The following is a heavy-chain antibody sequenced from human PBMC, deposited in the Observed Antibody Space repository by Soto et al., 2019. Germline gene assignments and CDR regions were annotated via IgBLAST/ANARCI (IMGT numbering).Heavy chain of an antibody. J-gene: IGHJ4*02. V-gene: IGHV3-23*01. CDR3: AFNSGPGSYDFDY. CDR2: ISGGGETT. D-gene: IGHD3-10*01. Sequence: EVQLLESGGGLVQPGGSLRLSCAASGFTFSSYAMWWVRQAPGKGLECVSAISGGGETTYYADSVKGRFTISRDNSKNTLYLQMNSLRAEDTAVYYCAFNSGPGSYDFDYWGQGTLVTVSS. CDR1: GFTFSSYA.